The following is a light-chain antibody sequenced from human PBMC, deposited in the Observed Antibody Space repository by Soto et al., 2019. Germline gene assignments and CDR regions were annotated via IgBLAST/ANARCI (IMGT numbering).Light chain of an antibody. Sequence: DLQMTQSPSTLSASAGDRVTITCRASQSITTWLAWYQQKAGKAPKLLMYDVSTLESGVPSRFSGSGSGTEFTLTISRLQPDDSATYYCQQYNSYPYTFGQGTKLEIK. CDR2: DVS. CDR1: QSITTW. V-gene: IGKV1-5*01. CDR3: QQYNSYPYT. J-gene: IGKJ2*01.